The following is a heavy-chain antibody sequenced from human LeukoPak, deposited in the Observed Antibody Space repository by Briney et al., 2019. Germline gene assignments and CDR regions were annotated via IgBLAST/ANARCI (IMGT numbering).Heavy chain of an antibody. V-gene: IGHV4-59*01. D-gene: IGHD6-13*01. CDR1: GGSISSYY. Sequence: SETLSLTCTVSGGSISSYYWSWIRQPPGKGLEWIGYIYYSGSTNYNPSLKSRVTISVDTSKNQFSLKLSSVTAADTAVYYCARFAGSWYYDYWGQGTLVTVSS. CDR3: ARFAGSWYYDY. CDR2: IYYSGST. J-gene: IGHJ4*02.